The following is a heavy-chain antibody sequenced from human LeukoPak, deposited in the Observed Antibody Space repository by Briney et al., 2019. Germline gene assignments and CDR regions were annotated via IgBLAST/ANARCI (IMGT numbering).Heavy chain of an antibody. J-gene: IGHJ4*02. CDR1: GFTFSSYG. D-gene: IGHD6-19*01. Sequence: GGSLRLSRAASGFTFSSYGMHWVRQAPGKGLEGVAVIWYDGSNKYYADSVKGRFTISRDNSKNTLYLQMNSLRAEDTAVYYCATTLYSSGWYPSFDYWGQGTLVTVSS. CDR2: IWYDGSNK. V-gene: IGHV3-33*01. CDR3: ATTLYSSGWYPSFDY.